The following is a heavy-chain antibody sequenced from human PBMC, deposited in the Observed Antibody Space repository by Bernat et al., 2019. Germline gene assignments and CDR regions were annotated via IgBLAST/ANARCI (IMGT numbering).Heavy chain of an antibody. J-gene: IGHJ4*02. CDR3: ARIGYSSSCNDY. Sequence: EVQLVESGGGLVQPGGSLRLSCAASGFTFSNYWMSWVRQAPGRGLEWVANIKQDGSVKYYGDSVKGRFTISRDNAENSLDLQMNSLRAEDTAVYYCARIGYSSSCNDYWGQGTLVTVSS. CDR1: GFTFSNYW. V-gene: IGHV3-7*03. CDR2: IKQDGSVK. D-gene: IGHD6-19*01.